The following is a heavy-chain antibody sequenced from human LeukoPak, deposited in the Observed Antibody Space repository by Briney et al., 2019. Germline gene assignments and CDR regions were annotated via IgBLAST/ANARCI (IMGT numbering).Heavy chain of an antibody. D-gene: IGHD3-22*01. CDR2: ISAYNGNT. J-gene: IGHJ4*02. V-gene: IGHV1-18*01. CDR1: GYTFTSYG. CDR3: ARVRPTTYSSGYYYLDY. Sequence: GASVKVSCKASGYTFTSYGISWVRQAPGQGIEWMGWISAYNGNTNYARKLQGRVTMTTDTSTSTAYMELRSLRSDDTAVYYCARVRPTTYSSGYYYLDYWGQGTLVTVSS.